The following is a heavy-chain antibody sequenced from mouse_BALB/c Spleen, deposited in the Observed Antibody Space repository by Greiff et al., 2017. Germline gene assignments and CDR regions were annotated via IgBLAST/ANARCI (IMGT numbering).Heavy chain of an antibody. V-gene: IGHV1-15*01. CDR3: TRITTVVADY. CDR2: IDPETGGT. Sequence: QVQLQQSGAELVRPGASVTLSCKASGYTFTDYEMHWVKQTPVHGLEWIGAIDPETGGTAYNQKFKGKATLTSDKSSSTAYMELRSLTSEDSAVYYCTRITTVVADYWGQGTTLTVSS. J-gene: IGHJ2*01. D-gene: IGHD1-1*01. CDR1: GYTFTDYE.